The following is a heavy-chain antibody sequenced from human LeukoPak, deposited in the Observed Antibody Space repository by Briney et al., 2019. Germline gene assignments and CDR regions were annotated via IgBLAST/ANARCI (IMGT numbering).Heavy chain of an antibody. CDR2: IKQDGSEK. CDR1: GFTFSRYW. CDR3: ASLGYCSGGSCFYGMDV. D-gene: IGHD2-15*01. V-gene: IGHV3-7*01. J-gene: IGHJ6*02. Sequence: PGGSLRLSCAASGFTFSRYWMSWVRQAPGKGPEWVANIKQDGSEKYYVDSVKGRFTISRDNAKNSLYLQMNSLRAEDTAVFYCASLGYCSGGSCFYGMDVWGQGTTVIVSS.